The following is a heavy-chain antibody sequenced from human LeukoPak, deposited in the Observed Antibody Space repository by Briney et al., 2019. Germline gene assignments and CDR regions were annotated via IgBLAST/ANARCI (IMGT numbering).Heavy chain of an antibody. CDR1: GGTFNSHI. CDR2: IIPVIDSA. V-gene: IGHV1-69*08. Sequence: SVKVSCKTSGGTFNSHIFGWVRQAPGQGLEWMGRIIPVIDSALYAQKFQGRVTIGADKSMTTAYMELRSLTYEDTALYYCTRVNLRGSNYNWFDPWGQGTQVTVAS. J-gene: IGHJ5*02. CDR3: TRVNLRGSNYNWFDP. D-gene: IGHD6-13*01.